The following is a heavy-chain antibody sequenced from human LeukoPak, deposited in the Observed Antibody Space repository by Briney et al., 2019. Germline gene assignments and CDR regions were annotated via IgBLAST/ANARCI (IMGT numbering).Heavy chain of an antibody. J-gene: IGHJ4*02. V-gene: IGHV3-23*01. CDR2: ISDSGSTA. Sequence: GSLRLSCAASGFTFSDYYMTWVRQAPGKGLEWVSGISDSGSTAFYADSVKGRFTSSRDNPKNTLYLQINSLRAEDTAVYYCAKDMQTWPRFPDYWGQGTLVTVSS. D-gene: IGHD5-12*01. CDR1: GFTFSDYY. CDR3: AKDMQTWPRFPDY.